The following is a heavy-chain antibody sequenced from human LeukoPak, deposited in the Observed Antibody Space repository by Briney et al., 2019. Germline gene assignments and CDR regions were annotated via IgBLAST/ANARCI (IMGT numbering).Heavy chain of an antibody. J-gene: IGHJ4*02. D-gene: IGHD5-24*01. CDR3: ARANGYTECYFDY. V-gene: IGHV4-59*01. Sequence: PSETLSLTCTVSGGSISSYYRSWIRQPPGKGLEWIGYIYYSESTNYNPSLKSRVTISVDTSKNQFSLKLSSVTAADTAVYYCARANGYTECYFDYWGQGTLVTVSS. CDR2: IYYSEST. CDR1: GGSISSYY.